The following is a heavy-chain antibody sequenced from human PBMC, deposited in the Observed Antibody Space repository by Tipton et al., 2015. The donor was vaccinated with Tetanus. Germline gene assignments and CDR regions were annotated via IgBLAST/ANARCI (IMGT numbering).Heavy chain of an antibody. V-gene: IGHV1-69*01. CDR1: GGGFSKFA. D-gene: IGHD1-7*01. J-gene: IGHJ4*02. Sequence: QSGPEVKKPGSSVKVSCKASGGGFSKFAISWVRQAPGQGLELMGDIIPAFSTTTYEQKFRGRITITADGSTSTAYMELSSLTSDDTAVYFCARGHGPLDSWNFGYFDFWGQGTLVTVSS. CDR2: IIPAFSTT. CDR3: ARGHGPLDSWNFGYFDF.